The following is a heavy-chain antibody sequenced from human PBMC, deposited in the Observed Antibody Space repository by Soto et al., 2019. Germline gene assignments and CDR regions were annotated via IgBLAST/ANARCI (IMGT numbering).Heavy chain of an antibody. D-gene: IGHD3-16*02. J-gene: IGHJ4*02. CDR2: INPNSGGT. CDR1: GYTFTGYY. CDR3: ARDQSHTFGGVIPYYFDY. Sequence: GASVKVSCKASGYTFTGYYMHWVRQAPGQRLEWMGWINPNSGGTNYAQKFQGWVTMTRDTSISTAYMELSRLRSDDTAVYYCARDQSHTFGGVIPYYFDYWGQGTLVTVPQ. V-gene: IGHV1-2*04.